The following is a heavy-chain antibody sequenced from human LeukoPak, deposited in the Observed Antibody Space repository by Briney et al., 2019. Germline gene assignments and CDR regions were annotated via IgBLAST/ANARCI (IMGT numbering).Heavy chain of an antibody. CDR2: IYYSGST. Sequence: SETLSLTCTVSGDSISSYYWSWNRQHPGKGLEWIGYIYYSGSTYYNPSLKSRVTISVDTSKNQFSLKLSSVTAADTAVYYCARDLRAYYDSSGYSDAFDIWGQGTMVSVSS. V-gene: IGHV4-59*06. CDR1: GDSISSYY. J-gene: IGHJ3*02. CDR3: ARDLRAYYDSSGYSDAFDI. D-gene: IGHD3-22*01.